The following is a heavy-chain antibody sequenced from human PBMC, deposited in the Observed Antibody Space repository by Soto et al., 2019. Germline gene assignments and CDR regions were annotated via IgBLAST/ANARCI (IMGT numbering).Heavy chain of an antibody. Sequence: SETLSLTCTVSGGSISSGGYYWSWIRQHPGKGLEWIGYIYYSGSTYYNPSLKSRVTISVDTSKNQFSLKLSSVTAADTAVYYCARETYCGGDCYLGNYGMDVWGQGTTVTVSS. V-gene: IGHV4-31*03. CDR2: IYYSGST. J-gene: IGHJ6*02. CDR1: GGSISSGGYY. CDR3: ARETYCGGDCYLGNYGMDV. D-gene: IGHD2-21*02.